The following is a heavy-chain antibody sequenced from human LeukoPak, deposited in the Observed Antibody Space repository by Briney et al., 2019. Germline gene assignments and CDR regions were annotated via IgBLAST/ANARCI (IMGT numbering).Heavy chain of an antibody. J-gene: IGHJ4*02. CDR1: GFTFSSYA. Sequence: GGSLRLSCAASGFTFSSYAMSWVRQAPGKGMEWVSAISGSGGSTYYADSVKGRFTISRDNSKNTLYLQMNSLRAEDTAVYYCAKDGDSYGYNYFDYWGQGTLVTVSS. CDR2: ISGSGGST. D-gene: IGHD5-18*01. V-gene: IGHV3-23*01. CDR3: AKDGDSYGYNYFDY.